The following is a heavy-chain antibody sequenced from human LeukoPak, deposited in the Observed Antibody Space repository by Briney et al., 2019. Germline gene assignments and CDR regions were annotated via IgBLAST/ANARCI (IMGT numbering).Heavy chain of an antibody. Sequence: GGSLRLSCTASGLTVFTNYMSWVRQAPGKGLEWVSLISSGGSTYYADSVRDRFTISRDNSKSTLYLQMNNLRAEDTAVYYCARDWGNWNYDYWGQGSLVTVSS. CDR3: ARDWGNWNYDY. CDR1: GLTVFTNY. CDR2: ISSGGST. V-gene: IGHV3-66*01. D-gene: IGHD1-7*01. J-gene: IGHJ4*02.